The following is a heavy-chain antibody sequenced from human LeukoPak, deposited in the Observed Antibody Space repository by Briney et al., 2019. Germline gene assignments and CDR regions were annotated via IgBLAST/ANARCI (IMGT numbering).Heavy chain of an antibody. J-gene: IGHJ4*02. CDR3: ARQYGSGTLTHY. CDR1: GGSISSSSYY. D-gene: IGHD3-10*01. V-gene: IGHV4-39*01. CDR2: IYYSGST. Sequence: PSETLSLTCTVSGGSISSSSYYWGWIRQPPGKGLEWIGSIYYSGSTYYNPSPKSRVTISVDTSKNQFSLKLSSVTAADTAVYYCARQYGSGTLTHYWGQGTLVTVSS.